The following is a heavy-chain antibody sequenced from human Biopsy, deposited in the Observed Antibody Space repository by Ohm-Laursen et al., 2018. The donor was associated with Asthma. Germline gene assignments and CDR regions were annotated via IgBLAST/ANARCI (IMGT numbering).Heavy chain of an antibody. J-gene: IGHJ6*02. D-gene: IGHD6-19*01. CDR2: IYHSGPT. Sequence: TLSLTCTVSGGSIISSSWWSWVRQTPGKGLEWIGEIYHSGPTNYNPSLKSRVTISVDKSKNQFSLKLTSLTAADTAVYYCAKIYDRLVLYGMDVWGQGTPVTVSS. CDR3: AKIYDRLVLYGMDV. V-gene: IGHV4-4*02. CDR1: GGSIISSSW.